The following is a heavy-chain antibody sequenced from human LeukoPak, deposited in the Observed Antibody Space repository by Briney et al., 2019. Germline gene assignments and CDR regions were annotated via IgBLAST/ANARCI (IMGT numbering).Heavy chain of an antibody. CDR2: INHSGST. CDR3: ARDPYGDDAFDI. CDR1: GGSFSGYY. D-gene: IGHD4-17*01. J-gene: IGHJ3*02. Sequence: SETLSLTCAVYGGSFSGYYWSWIRQPPGKGLEWIGEINHSGSTNYNPSLKSRVTISVDTSKNQLSLKLSSVTAADTAVYYCARDPYGDDAFDIWGQGTMVTVSS. V-gene: IGHV4-34*01.